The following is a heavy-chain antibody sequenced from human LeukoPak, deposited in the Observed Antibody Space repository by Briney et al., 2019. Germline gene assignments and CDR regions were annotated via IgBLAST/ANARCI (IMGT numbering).Heavy chain of an antibody. D-gene: IGHD6-19*01. J-gene: IGHJ3*02. CDR2: TDRDGKTT. V-gene: IGHV3-74*01. CDR3: AAETSAWSAFDI. Sequence: TGGSLRLSCAASGLTFSSHWMFWVRQAPGKGLVWVSHTDRDGKTTGYADSVKGRFTISRDNAKNTLYLQVNSLRAEDTAVYYCAAETSAWSAFDIWGQGTMVTVSA. CDR1: GLTFSSHW.